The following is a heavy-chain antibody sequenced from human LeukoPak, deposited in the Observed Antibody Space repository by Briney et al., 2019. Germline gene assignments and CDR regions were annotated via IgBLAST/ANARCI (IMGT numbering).Heavy chain of an antibody. J-gene: IGHJ4*02. CDR3: ARVTPKGWQLGVDY. Sequence: SQTLSLTCTVSGGSISSGSYYWSWIRQPAGKGLEWIGRIYTSGSTNYNPSLKSRVTISVDTSKNQFSLKLSSVTAADTAVYYCARVTPKGWQLGVDYWGQGTLVTVSS. V-gene: IGHV4-61*02. CDR2: IYTSGST. D-gene: IGHD6-6*01. CDR1: GGSISSGSYY.